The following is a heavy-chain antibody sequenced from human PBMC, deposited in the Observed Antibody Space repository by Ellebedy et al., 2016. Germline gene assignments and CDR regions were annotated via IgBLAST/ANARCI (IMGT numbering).Heavy chain of an antibody. CDR2: IDSSSSII. D-gene: IGHD3-3*01. CDR1: GFTFTSYS. Sequence: GGSLRLSCAASGFTFTSYSMNWVRQAPGKGLEWISYIDSSSSIIYYADSVKGRFTISRDNAKNSLDLQMNSLRAEDTAVYYCARDRSLDSWGQGTLVTVSS. V-gene: IGHV3-48*04. J-gene: IGHJ5*02. CDR3: ARDRSLDS.